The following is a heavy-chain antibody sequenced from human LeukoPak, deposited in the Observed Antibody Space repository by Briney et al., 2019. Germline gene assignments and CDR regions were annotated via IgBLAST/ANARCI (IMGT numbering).Heavy chain of an antibody. CDR1: GFTFSNAW. D-gene: IGHD3-22*01. Sequence: PGGSLRLSCAASGFTFSNAWMNWIRQPPGKGLEWIEYIYYSGSTYYNPSLKSRVTISVDTSKNQFSLKLSSVTAADTAVYYCARSYYYDSSGYYYYFDYWGQGTLVTVSS. CDR2: IYYSGST. J-gene: IGHJ4*02. V-gene: IGHV4-59*08. CDR3: ARSYYYDSSGYYYYFDY.